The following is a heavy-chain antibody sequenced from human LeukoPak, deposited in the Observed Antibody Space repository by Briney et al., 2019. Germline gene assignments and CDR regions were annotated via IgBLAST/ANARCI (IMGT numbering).Heavy chain of an antibody. CDR1: GGSISSSSYY. D-gene: IGHD3-3*01. V-gene: IGHV4-39*01. J-gene: IGHJ5*02. CDR3: ARSPYYDFWSGYMGWFDP. Sequence: SETLSPTCTVSGGSISSSSYYWGWIRQPPGKGLEWIGSIYYSGSTYYNPSLKSRVTISVDTSKNQFSLKLSSVTAADTAVYYCARSPYYDFWSGYMGWFDPWGQGTLVTVSS. CDR2: IYYSGST.